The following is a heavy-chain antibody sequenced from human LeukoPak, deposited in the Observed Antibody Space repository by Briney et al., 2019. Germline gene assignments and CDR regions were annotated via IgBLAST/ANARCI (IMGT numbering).Heavy chain of an antibody. CDR3: ARGNGRFGDSTPSNGYYYYMDV. CDR1: GFTFSNAW. D-gene: IGHD3-10*01. V-gene: IGHV3-15*01. Sequence: GGSLRLSCAASGFTFSNAWMSWVRQAPGKGLEWVGRIKSKTDGGTTDYAAPVKGRFTISRDDSKNTLYLQMNSLKTEDTAVYYCARGNGRFGDSTPSNGYYYYMDVWGKGTTVTISS. CDR2: IKSKTDGGTT. J-gene: IGHJ6*03.